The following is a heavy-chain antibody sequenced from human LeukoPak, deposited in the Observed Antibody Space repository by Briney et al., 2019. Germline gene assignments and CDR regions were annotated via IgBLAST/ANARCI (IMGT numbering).Heavy chain of an antibody. CDR3: ARDPRVYNWNELGYFDY. D-gene: IGHD1-1*01. V-gene: IGHV3-21*01. Sequence: GGSLRLSCAASGFTSSSYTTNSVRHAPGNGLEWVSSIISSNIYIYYAVSVKGRFTISRDNDKISLYLQMNSLRAEDTAVYYCARDPRVYNWNELGYFDYWGQGTLVTVSS. J-gene: IGHJ4*02. CDR2: IISSNIYI. CDR1: GFTSSSYT.